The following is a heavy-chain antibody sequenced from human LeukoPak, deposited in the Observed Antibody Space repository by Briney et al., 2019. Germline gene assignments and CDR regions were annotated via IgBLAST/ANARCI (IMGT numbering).Heavy chain of an antibody. CDR1: GFSLSTTGVC. CDR2: IDWDDDK. Sequence: SGPALVKPTQTLTLTCTFSGFSLSTTGVCVSWIRQPPGKALEWLGRIDWDDDKYYSTSLKTRLTISRDTSKNQVVLTMTNMDPVDTATYFCARMGYDSDWHSRGAFDIWGQGTMVTVSS. D-gene: IGHD6-19*01. J-gene: IGHJ3*02. CDR3: ARMGYDSDWHSRGAFDI. V-gene: IGHV2-70*11.